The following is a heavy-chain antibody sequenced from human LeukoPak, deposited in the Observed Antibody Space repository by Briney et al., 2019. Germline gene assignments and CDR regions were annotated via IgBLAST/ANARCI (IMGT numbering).Heavy chain of an antibody. D-gene: IGHD6-19*01. V-gene: IGHV1-18*01. J-gene: IGHJ4*02. Sequence: GAAVKVSCKASGYIFTTYGVTWVRQAPGQGLEWMGWISPYNGDTNYAQNLQGRVTLTTDTSTSTAYMELRSLRSDDTAVYYCARDGAVAAVFDYWGQGTLVTVSS. CDR2: ISPYNGDT. CDR1: GYIFTTYG. CDR3: ARDGAVAAVFDY.